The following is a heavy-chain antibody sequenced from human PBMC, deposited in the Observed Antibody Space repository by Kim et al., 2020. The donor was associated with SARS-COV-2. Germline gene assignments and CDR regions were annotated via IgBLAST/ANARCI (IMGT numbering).Heavy chain of an antibody. Sequence: GRFTISRDNYRNPLYLQMNSLRAEDTAVYYCAKDYPNYYDSSGYRLVFDYWGQGTLVTVSS. J-gene: IGHJ4*02. CDR3: AKDYPNYYDSSGYRLVFDY. V-gene: IGHV3-23*01. D-gene: IGHD3-22*01.